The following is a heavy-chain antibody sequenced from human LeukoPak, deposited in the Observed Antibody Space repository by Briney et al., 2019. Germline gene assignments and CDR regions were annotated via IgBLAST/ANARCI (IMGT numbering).Heavy chain of an antibody. V-gene: IGHV1-8*03. D-gene: IGHD3-10*01. Sequence: ASVKVSCKASGYTFTSYDINWVRQATGQGLEWMGWMNPNSGNTGYAQKFQGRVTITRNTSISTAYMELSSLRSEDTAVYYCARARGQGFRRGGPAAIDIWGQGTMVTVSS. CDR1: GYTFTSYD. CDR3: ARARGQGFRRGGPAAIDI. CDR2: MNPNSGNT. J-gene: IGHJ3*02.